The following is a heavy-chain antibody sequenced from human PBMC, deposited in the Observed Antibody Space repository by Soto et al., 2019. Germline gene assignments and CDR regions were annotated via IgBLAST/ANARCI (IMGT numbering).Heavy chain of an antibody. Sequence: ASVKVSCKASGYTFTSYGISWVRQAPGQGLEWMGWISAYNGNTNYAQKLQGRVTMTTDTSTSTAYMELRSLRSDDTAVYYCASSHRLFYIFGVVHNWFDPCGQRSLVPVSA. CDR3: ASSHRLFYIFGVVHNWFDP. CDR1: GYTFTSYG. J-gene: IGHJ5*02. CDR2: ISAYNGNT. V-gene: IGHV1-18*01. D-gene: IGHD3-3*02.